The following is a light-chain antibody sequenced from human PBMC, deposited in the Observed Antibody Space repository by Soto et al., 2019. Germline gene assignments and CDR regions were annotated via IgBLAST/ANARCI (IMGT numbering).Light chain of an antibody. CDR3: LQDHNLWA. CDR2: RAA. J-gene: IGKJ1*01. Sequence: VVITQSPATLYVSPGERATFSCRASQNIYSNIAWYQQRPGQAARRLIYRAAPMATCVPARFSGSGSWTEFTLAISSLQSEDFAVYSCLQDHNLWAFGQGTKVDI. V-gene: IGKV3-15*01. CDR1: QNIYSN.